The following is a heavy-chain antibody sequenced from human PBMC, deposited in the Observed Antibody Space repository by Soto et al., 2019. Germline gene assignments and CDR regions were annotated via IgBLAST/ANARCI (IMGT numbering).Heavy chain of an antibody. V-gene: IGHV4-34*01. CDR3: PRGRGLYYYYSYLDV. CDR1: GGSFSGYY. Sequence: SETLSLTCAVYGGSFSGYYWSWIRQPPGKGLEWIGEINHSGSTNYNPSLKSRVTISVDTSKNQFSLELSSVTAADTAVYFCPRGRGLYYYYSYLDVWGKGTTVTVSS. D-gene: IGHD3-10*01. J-gene: IGHJ6*03. CDR2: INHSGST.